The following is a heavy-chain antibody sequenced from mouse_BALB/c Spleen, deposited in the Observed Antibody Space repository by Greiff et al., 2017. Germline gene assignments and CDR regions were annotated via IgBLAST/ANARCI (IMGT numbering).Heavy chain of an antibody. CDR2: IDPANGNT. Sequence: VHVKQSGAELVKPGASVKLSCTASGFNIKDSYMHWVKQRPEQGLEWIGRIDPANGNTKYDPKFQGKATITADTSSTTAYLQLSSLTSEDTAVYYCAREGVCYGNYEGYWGQGTTLTVSS. CDR3: AREGVCYGNYEGY. J-gene: IGHJ2*01. V-gene: IGHV14-3*02. CDR1: GFNIKDSY. D-gene: IGHD2-1*01.